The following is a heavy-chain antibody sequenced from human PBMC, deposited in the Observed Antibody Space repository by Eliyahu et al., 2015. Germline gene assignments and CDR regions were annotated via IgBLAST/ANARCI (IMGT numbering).Heavy chain of an antibody. CDR1: GXPISSYX. V-gene: IGHV4-59*01. CDR2: IYYSGST. D-gene: IGHD3-10*01. CDR3: ARGGYGSHFDY. Sequence: QVQLQESGPGLVKPSETLXLTCTVSGXPISSYXWXWXRXPPGKGLEWIGYIYYSGSTNYNPXLKSRVTISVDTSKNQFSLKLSSVTAADTAVYYCARGGYGSHFDYWGQGTLVTVSS. J-gene: IGHJ4*02.